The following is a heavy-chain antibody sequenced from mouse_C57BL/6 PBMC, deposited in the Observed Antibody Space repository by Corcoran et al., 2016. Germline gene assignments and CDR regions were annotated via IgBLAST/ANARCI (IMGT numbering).Heavy chain of an antibody. D-gene: IGHD2-1*01. J-gene: IGHJ4*01. CDR3: ARQQIYYGNPYAMDY. CDR1: GYTFTDYY. V-gene: IGHV1-84*01. CDR2: IYPGSGNT. Sequence: QIQLQQSGPELVKPGASVTISCKASGYTFTDYYINWVKQRPGQGLEWIGWIYPGSGNTKYNEKFKVKATLTVDTSSSTAYMQLSSLTSEDSAVYFCARQQIYYGNPYAMDYWGQGTSVTVCS.